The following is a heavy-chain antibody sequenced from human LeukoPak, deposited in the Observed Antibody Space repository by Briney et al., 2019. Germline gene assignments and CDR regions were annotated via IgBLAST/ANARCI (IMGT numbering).Heavy chain of an antibody. Sequence: PSETLSLTCAVYGGSFSGYYWSWIRQPPGKGLEWIGEINHSGSTNYNPSLKSRVTISVDTSKNQFSLKLSSVTAADTAVYYCARGGAQRPPKGRRRPPLDNWARETLVTFPS. D-gene: IGHD1-1*01. V-gene: IGHV4-34*01. CDR2: INHSGST. CDR1: GGSFSGYY. J-gene: IGHJ4*02. CDR3: ARGGAQRPPKGRRRPPLDN.